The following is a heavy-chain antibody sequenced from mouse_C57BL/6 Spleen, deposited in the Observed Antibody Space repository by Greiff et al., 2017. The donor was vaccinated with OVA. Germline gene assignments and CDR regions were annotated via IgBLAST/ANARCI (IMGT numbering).Heavy chain of an antibody. CDR1: GFTFSSYA. CDR2: ISDGGSYT. D-gene: IGHD1-1*01. V-gene: IGHV5-4*01. Sequence: EVKLVESGGGLVKPGGSLKLSCAASGFTFSSYAMSWVRQTPEKRLEWVATISDGGSYTYYPDNVKGRFTISRDNAKNNLYLQMSHLTSEDTAMYYCARDVYGSSNWYFDVWGTGTTVTVSS. J-gene: IGHJ1*03. CDR3: ARDVYGSSNWYFDV.